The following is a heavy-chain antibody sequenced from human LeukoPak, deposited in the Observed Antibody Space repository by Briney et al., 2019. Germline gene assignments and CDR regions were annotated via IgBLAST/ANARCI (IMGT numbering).Heavy chain of an antibody. Sequence: GGSLRLSCAASGFTFSGYWMSWVRQAPGKGLEWVANLNQDGSEKYYVDSVKCRFTISRDNAKNSLFLQMNSLRAEDTAVFYCARSQRLATVLKDYYYYYMDVWGKGTTLTVSS. CDR3: ARSQRLATVLKDYYYYYMDV. V-gene: IGHV3-7*01. J-gene: IGHJ6*03. CDR2: LNQDGSEK. D-gene: IGHD4-17*01. CDR1: GFTFSGYW.